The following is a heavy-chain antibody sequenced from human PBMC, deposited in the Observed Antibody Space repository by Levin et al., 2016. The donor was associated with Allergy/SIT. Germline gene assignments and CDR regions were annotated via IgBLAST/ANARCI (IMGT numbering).Heavy chain of an antibody. Sequence: ASVKVSCKASGYTFTDYYMHWVRQAPGQGLEWMGWINPNSGGTNYAQKFQGRVTMTRDTSISTAYMELSSLRSDDAAFYYCARARSTSWPYNWFDPWGQGTLVTVSS. CDR3: ARARSTSWPYNWFDP. D-gene: IGHD2-2*01. V-gene: IGHV1-2*02. CDR2: INPNSGGT. CDR1: GYTFTDYY. J-gene: IGHJ5*02.